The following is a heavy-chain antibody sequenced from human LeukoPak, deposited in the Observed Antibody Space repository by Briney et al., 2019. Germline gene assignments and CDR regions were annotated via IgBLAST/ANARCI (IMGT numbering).Heavy chain of an antibody. Sequence: ASVKVSCNASGYTFTSYYMHWVRQAPGQGLEWMGIINPSGGSTSYAQKFQGRVTMTRDMSTSTVYMELSSLRFEDTAVYYCARDGGDFPRWFDPWGQGTLVTVSS. CDR1: GYTFTSYY. CDR3: ARDGGDFPRWFDP. CDR2: INPSGGST. D-gene: IGHD2-21*01. J-gene: IGHJ5*02. V-gene: IGHV1-46*01.